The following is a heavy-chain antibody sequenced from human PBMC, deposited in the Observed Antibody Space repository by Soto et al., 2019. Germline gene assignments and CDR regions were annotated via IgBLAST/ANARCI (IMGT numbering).Heavy chain of an antibody. CDR2: MTHSGST. D-gene: IGHD2-2*01. CDR1: GGSLSGYY. Sequence: QVQLQQWGAGLLKTSETLSLKCAVYGGSLSGYYWSWIRQTPGKGLEWIGEMTHSGSTTYNPSLKSRAVISLDMSQNQVSPNLTSGIAADTALYYCARGAVEFTSCWMKVKRYFDIWGRGTLVAVSS. V-gene: IGHV4-34*01. J-gene: IGHJ2*01. CDR3: ARGAVEFTSCWMKVKRYFDI.